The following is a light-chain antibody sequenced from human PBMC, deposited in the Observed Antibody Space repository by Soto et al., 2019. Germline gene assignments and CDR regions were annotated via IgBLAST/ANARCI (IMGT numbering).Light chain of an antibody. J-gene: IGLJ1*01. CDR1: SSDVGGYDY. V-gene: IGLV2-14*03. CDR2: DVS. Sequence: LTQPASVSGSPTQSITISCTGTSSDVGGYDYVSWYQQHPGKAPKLMIYDVSSRPSGVSNRFSGSKSGNTASLTISGLQAEDEADYYCTSYSSSTTYVFGTGTKVTVL. CDR3: TSYSSSTTYV.